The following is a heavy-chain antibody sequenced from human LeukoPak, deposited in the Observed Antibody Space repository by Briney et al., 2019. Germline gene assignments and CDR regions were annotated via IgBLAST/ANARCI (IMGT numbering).Heavy chain of an antibody. J-gene: IGHJ3*02. CDR2: IYYTGST. V-gene: IGHV4-59*12. CDR1: GGSISSYS. CDR3: AREDYYGSGSYAGSAFDI. D-gene: IGHD3-10*01. Sequence: PSETLSLTCTVSGGSISSYSWTWIRQPPGKGLEWIGYIYYTGSTKYSPSLKTRVTISVDTSKNQFSLKLSSVTAADTAVYYCAREDYYGSGSYAGSAFDIWGQGTMVTVSS.